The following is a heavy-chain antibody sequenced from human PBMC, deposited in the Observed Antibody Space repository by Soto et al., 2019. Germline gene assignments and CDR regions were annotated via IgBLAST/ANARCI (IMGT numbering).Heavy chain of an antibody. CDR1: GFTFKSFV. CDR3: AKDLYSGSYSSYYFHH. CDR2: ISDDGSNQ. Sequence: QVHLVESGGGVVQPGEALRLSCAASGFTFKSFVMHWVRQAPGKGLEWVAFISDDGSNQYFADSVKGRFTISRDNSENTVSLQISSLRPGDTAVYYCAKDLYSGSYSSYYFHHWGQGTLVTVSS. V-gene: IGHV3-30*18. D-gene: IGHD1-26*01. J-gene: IGHJ4*02.